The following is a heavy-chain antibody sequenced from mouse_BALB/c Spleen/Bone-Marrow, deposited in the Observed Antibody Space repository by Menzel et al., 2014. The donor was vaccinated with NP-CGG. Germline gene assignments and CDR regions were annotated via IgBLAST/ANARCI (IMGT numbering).Heavy chain of an antibody. CDR2: ISSGGGYT. CDR3: TRQRNWDHYAMDY. V-gene: IGHV5-6*01. D-gene: IGHD4-1*01. CDR1: GFTFSTYG. J-gene: IGHJ4*01. Sequence: EVQVVESGDLVKPGGSLKLSCAASGFTFSTYGMSWVRQTPDKRLEWVATISSGGGYTYYPDSVKGRFTISRDNANNTLYLQMSSLKSEDTAMYYCTRQRNWDHYAMDYWGQGTSVTVSS.